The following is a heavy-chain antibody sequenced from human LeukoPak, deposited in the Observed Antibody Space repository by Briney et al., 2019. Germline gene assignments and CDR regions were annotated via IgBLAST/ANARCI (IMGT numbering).Heavy chain of an antibody. CDR2: ITSSSSYI. J-gene: IGHJ3*02. CDR1: GFTFSSYS. V-gene: IGHV3-21*04. Sequence: GGSLRLSCAASGFTFSSYSMNWVRQAPGKGLEWVSSITSSSSYIYYADSVKGRFTISRDNAENSLYLQMNSLRAEDTAVYYCATVRNLIVGPNGAFDIWGQGTMVTVSS. D-gene: IGHD1-26*01. CDR3: ATVRNLIVGPNGAFDI.